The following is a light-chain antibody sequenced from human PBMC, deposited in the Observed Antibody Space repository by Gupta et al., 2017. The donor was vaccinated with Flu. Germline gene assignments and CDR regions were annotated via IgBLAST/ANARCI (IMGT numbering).Light chain of an antibody. CDR2: DDD. CDR1: DVSSKA. J-gene: IGLJ1*01. Sequence: GKTARSAWGSDDVSSKAVHWYQQQPGAAPVLIVYDDDDRPSGIPKRFSGSNSGSTATLTISRVEAGDEADYYCQLWDTTNYRPVFGAGTRVAVL. V-gene: IGLV3-21*03. CDR3: QLWDTTNYRPV.